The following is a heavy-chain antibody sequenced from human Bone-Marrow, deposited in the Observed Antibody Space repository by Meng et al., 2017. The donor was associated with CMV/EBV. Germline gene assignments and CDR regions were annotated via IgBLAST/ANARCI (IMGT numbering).Heavy chain of an antibody. D-gene: IGHD3-3*01. CDR1: GYRFSAYY. V-gene: IGHV1-2*02. CDR2: INPNNGDT. Sequence: ASVKVSCKASGYRFSAYYMHWVRQAPGQGLEWMGWINPNNGDTKYAQKFQGSVTMTRDTSMTTAYLEVSRLRSDDTAVYYCARVLITIFVVVKPPLNYWGQGPLVPVSS. J-gene: IGHJ4*02. CDR3: ARVLITIFVVVKPPLNY.